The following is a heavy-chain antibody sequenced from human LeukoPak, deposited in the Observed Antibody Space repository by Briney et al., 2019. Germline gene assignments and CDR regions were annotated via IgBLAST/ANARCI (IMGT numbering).Heavy chain of an antibody. CDR1: GGSISSGGYY. CDR2: IYYSGST. J-gene: IGHJ3*02. Sequence: SQTLSLTCTISGGSISSGGYYWSWIRQHPGKGLEWIGYIYYSGSTYYNPSLKSRVTISVDTSKNQFSLKLSSVTAADTAVYYCARDLYYYDSTWAFDIWGQGTMVTVSS. CDR3: ARDLYYYDSTWAFDI. D-gene: IGHD3-22*01. V-gene: IGHV4-31*03.